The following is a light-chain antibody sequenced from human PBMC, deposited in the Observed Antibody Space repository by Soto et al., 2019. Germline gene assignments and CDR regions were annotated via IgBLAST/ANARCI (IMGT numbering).Light chain of an antibody. Sequence: DIQMTQSPSTLSASIGDRVTITCRASQNINNWIAWYQQKPGKAPKFLIYDASTLESGVPSRFSGSGSGTEFTLTISSLQTDDFATYYCQQYNSFSPWTFGQGTKVDIK. CDR1: QNINNW. J-gene: IGKJ1*01. CDR3: QQYNSFSPWT. V-gene: IGKV1-5*01. CDR2: DAS.